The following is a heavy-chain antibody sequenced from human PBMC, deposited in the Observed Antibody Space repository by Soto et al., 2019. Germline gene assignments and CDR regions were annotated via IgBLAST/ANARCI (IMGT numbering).Heavy chain of an antibody. CDR2: IYHSGST. V-gene: IGHV4-38-2*02. J-gene: IGHJ6*02. CDR1: GYSISSGYY. Sequence: SETLSLTCAVSGYSISSGYYWGWIRQPPGKGLEWIGSIYHSGSTYYNPSLKSRVTISVDTSKNQFSLKLSSVTAADTAVYYCERDSRAEGAAAAINYYYYGMDVWGQGTTVTVSS. CDR3: ERDSRAEGAAAAINYYYYGMDV. D-gene: IGHD2-2*01.